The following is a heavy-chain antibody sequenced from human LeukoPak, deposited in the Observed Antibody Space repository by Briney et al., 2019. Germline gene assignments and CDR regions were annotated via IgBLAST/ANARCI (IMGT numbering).Heavy chain of an antibody. CDR2: IYHSGSA. CDR3: ARAKDSSGYYSLYYFDN. J-gene: IGHJ4*02. Sequence: SETLSLTCTVSGGSISSGPYSWAWIRQPLGKGLEWIGYIYHSGSASYNPSLMSRLTISVDTSKNQFSLKLSSVTAADTAVYYCARAKDSSGYYSLYYFDNWGQGTLVTVSS. D-gene: IGHD3-22*01. CDR1: GGSISSGPYS. V-gene: IGHV4-30-4*07.